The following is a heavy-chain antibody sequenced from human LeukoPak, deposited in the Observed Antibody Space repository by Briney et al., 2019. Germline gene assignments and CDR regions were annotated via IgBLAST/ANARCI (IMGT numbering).Heavy chain of an antibody. CDR2: ISAYNGNT. V-gene: IGHV1-18*01. CDR1: GYTFTSYG. Sequence: ASVKVSCKASGYTFTSYGINWVRQAPGQGLEWMGWISAYNGNTNYAQRLQGRVTMTTDTSTSTAYMELRSLRSDDTAVYYCARGLGVWTPNWFDPWGQGTLVTVSS. J-gene: IGHJ5*02. D-gene: IGHD2-8*02. CDR3: ARGLGVWTPNWFDP.